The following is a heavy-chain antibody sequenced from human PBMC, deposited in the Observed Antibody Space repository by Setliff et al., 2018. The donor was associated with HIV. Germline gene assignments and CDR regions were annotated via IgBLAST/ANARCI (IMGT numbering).Heavy chain of an antibody. V-gene: IGHV4-34*01. D-gene: IGHD5-12*01. CDR2: IDHSGST. CDR3: ASEKATIPNWFDP. CDR1: GGSVSRYY. J-gene: IGHJ5*02. Sequence: SETLSLTCTVSGGSVSRYYWSWIRQPPGKGLEWIGEIDHSGSTNYNPPLKSRVTISVDTSKNQFSLKLRSVTAVDTAVYYCASEKATIPNWFDPWGQGTLVTVS.